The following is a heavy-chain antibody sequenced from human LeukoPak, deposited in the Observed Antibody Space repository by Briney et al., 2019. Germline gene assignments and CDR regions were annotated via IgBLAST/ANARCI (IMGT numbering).Heavy chain of an antibody. CDR2: MNPNSGNT. CDR1: EYTFTSCD. V-gene: IGHV1-8*01. D-gene: IGHD6-19*01. CDR3: TRGSSGRRDN. J-gene: IGHJ4*02. Sequence: GASVRVSYTPSEYTFTSCDINWVRQAPGQGLEWMGWMNPNSGNTGYGQSFQGRITMTRDISIGTSYMELSNLTSEDTAIYYCTRGSSGRRDNWGQGTLVTVSA.